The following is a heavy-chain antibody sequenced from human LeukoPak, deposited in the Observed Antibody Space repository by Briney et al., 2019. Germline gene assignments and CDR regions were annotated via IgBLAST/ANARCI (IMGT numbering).Heavy chain of an antibody. CDR1: GFTFRSYA. CDR2: ISGRGGST. D-gene: IGHD3-3*01. Sequence: LPGGSLRLSCAASGFTFRSYAMSWVRQAPGKGLEWVSAISGRGGSTYYADSVKGRFTISRDNSKNTLYLQMNSLRAEDTAVYYCAKAYYDFWSGYYQPVDYWGQGTLVTVSS. CDR3: AKAYYDFWSGYYQPVDY. V-gene: IGHV3-23*01. J-gene: IGHJ4*02.